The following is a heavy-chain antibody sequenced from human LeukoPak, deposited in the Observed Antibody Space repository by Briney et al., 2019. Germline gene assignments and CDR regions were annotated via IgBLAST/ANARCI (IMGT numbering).Heavy chain of an antibody. CDR3: ARDGKGFGELLY. J-gene: IGHJ4*02. Sequence: AGSLRLSCAASGFTFSSFCIHCVRQAPRKGRGWGSNGWSDGSKRYYVDSGKGRFTISRDDSKNTLYLQMNSLRAEDTAVYYCARDGKGFGELLYWGQGTLVTVSS. CDR1: GFTFSSFC. V-gene: IGHV3-33*01. D-gene: IGHD3-10*01. CDR2: GWSDGSKR.